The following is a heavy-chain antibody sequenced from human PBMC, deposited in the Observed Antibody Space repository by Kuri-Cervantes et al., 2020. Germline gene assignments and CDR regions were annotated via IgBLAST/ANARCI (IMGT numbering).Heavy chain of an antibody. CDR2: IYHSGST. D-gene: IGHD2-21*01. Sequence: SCAVSGGSISSSDWWSWVRQPPGKGLEWIGEIYHSGSTNYNPSLKSRVTISVDKSKNQFSLKLSSVTAADTAVYYCAGARRPYYYFDYWGQGTLVTVSS. CDR1: GGSISSSDW. J-gene: IGHJ4*02. CDR3: AGARRPYYYFDY. V-gene: IGHV4-4*02.